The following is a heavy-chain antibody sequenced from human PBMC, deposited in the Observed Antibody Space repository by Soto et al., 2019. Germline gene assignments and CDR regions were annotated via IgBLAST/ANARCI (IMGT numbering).Heavy chain of an antibody. CDR2: ISYDGSNK. D-gene: IGHD3-3*01. CDR1: GFTFSSYA. Sequence: GGSLRLSCAASGFTFSSYAMHWVRQAPGKGLEWVAVISYDGSNKYYADSVKGRFTISRDNSKNTLSLQMNSLTADDTAVYYCAKGYDFWSGPYTSRMDVWGQGTTVTVSS. V-gene: IGHV3-30*18. J-gene: IGHJ6*02. CDR3: AKGYDFWSGPYTSRMDV.